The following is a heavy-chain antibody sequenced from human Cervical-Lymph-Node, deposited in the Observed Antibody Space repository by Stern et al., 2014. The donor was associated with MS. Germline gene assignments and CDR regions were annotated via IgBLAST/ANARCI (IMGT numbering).Heavy chain of an antibody. D-gene: IGHD4-17*01. CDR3: ARGGAVTTSDYYLDY. J-gene: IGHJ4*02. Sequence: EQLVESGGGVVQPGRSLRLSCAASGFTFSYHAMHWVRQAPGKGLEWGALISYDGSDKNDADSVKGRFTISRDNSRNTLYLQMNSLRVDDTAVYYCARGGAVTTSDYYLDYWGQGILVTVSS. CDR2: ISYDGSDK. CDR1: GFTFSYHA. V-gene: IGHV3-30*01.